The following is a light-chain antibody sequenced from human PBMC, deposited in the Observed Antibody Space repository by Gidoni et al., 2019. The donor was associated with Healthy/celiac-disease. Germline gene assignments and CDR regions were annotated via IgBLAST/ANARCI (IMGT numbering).Light chain of an antibody. CDR2: DAS. V-gene: IGKV3-11*01. Sequence: EIVLTQSPATLSLSPGERATLSCRASQSVSSYLAWYQQKPGQAPRLLIYDASNRATGIPARFSGSGYGTDFTLTISSLEPEDFAVYYCQQRSNWPPMTFGQGTKVEIK. CDR1: QSVSSY. CDR3: QQRSNWPPMT. J-gene: IGKJ1*01.